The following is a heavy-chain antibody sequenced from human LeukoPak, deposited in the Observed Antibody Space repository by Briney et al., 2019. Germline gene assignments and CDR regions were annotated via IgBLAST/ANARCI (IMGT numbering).Heavy chain of an antibody. D-gene: IGHD3-16*01. CDR2: ISGSGGST. V-gene: IGHV3-23*01. Sequence: SGGSLRLSCAASGFTFSSYAMGWVRQAPGKGLEWVSAISGSGGSTYYADSMKGRFTISKDNSKNPLYLQMNSLRAEDTAVYYCATGYGGYWGQGTLVTVSS. CDR3: ATGYGGY. CDR1: GFTFSSYA. J-gene: IGHJ4*02.